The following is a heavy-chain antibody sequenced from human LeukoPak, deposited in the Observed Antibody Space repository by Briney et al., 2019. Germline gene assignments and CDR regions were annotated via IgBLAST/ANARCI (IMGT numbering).Heavy chain of an antibody. Sequence: GGSLRLSCTVSGVPFSINFMSWVRQAPGKGVGWGSFIYSGGNTHYSDSVKGRFTISRDSSKKKLYLQMKSMSAEATAVYYCARRAGEYSHPYDYWGQGTLVTVSS. D-gene: IGHD4-17*01. J-gene: IGHJ4*02. CDR2: IYSGGNT. V-gene: IGHV3-53*01. CDR1: GVPFSINF. CDR3: ARRAGEYSHPYDY.